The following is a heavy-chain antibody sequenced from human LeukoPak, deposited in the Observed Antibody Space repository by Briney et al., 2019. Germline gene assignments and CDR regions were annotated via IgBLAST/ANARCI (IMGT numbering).Heavy chain of an antibody. Sequence: GGSLRPSCAASGFTVSSNYMSWVRQAPGKGLEWVSVIYSGGSTYYADSVKGRFTISRDNSKNTLYLQMNSLRAEDTAVYYCARDMITFGGVIVMGDYWGQGTLVTVSS. CDR1: GFTVSSNY. D-gene: IGHD3-16*02. CDR3: ARDMITFGGVIVMGDY. J-gene: IGHJ4*02. CDR2: IYSGGST. V-gene: IGHV3-66*01.